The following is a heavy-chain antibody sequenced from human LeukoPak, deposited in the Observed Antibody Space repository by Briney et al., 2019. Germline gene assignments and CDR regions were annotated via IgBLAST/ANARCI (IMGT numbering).Heavy chain of an antibody. Sequence: PGGSLRLSCAASGFTFSSYGMHWVRQAPGKGLEWVAVISYDGSNKYYADSVKGRFTISRDNSKNTLYLQMNSLRAEDTAVYYCAKDGGGGYLYYFDYWGQGTLVTVSS. D-gene: IGHD5-18*01. CDR1: GFTFSSYG. CDR3: AKDGGGGYLYYFDY. V-gene: IGHV3-30*18. J-gene: IGHJ4*02. CDR2: ISYDGSNK.